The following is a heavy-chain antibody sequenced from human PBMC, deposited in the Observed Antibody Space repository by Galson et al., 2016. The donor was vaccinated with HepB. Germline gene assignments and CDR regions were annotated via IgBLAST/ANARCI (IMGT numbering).Heavy chain of an antibody. CDR1: GGTFSSYA. CDR2: IIPVFVTA. V-gene: IGHV1-69*06. J-gene: IGHJ4*02. Sequence: SVKVSCKASGGTFSSYAISWVRQAPGQGLEWMGGIIPVFVTANYAQKFQGRVTISADKSTSTAYMEVSSLRSEDTAVYYCARSRETGDLYYFGYWGQGTLVTVSS. D-gene: IGHD7-27*01. CDR3: ARSRETGDLYYFGY.